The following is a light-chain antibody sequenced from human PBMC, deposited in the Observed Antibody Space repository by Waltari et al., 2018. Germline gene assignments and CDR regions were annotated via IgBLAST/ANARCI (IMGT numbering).Light chain of an antibody. V-gene: IGLV3-19*01. CDR2: GKN. CDR3: HSRDSSGDVV. J-gene: IGLJ2*01. CDR1: SLRTYY. Sequence: SSELTQDPAVSVALGQTVRIPCQGDSLRTYYVSWFHQKPGQAPGLVIYGKNNRPSGIPDRFSASSSGSTASLTIIGAQAEDEADYYCHSRDSSGDVVIGGGTKLTVV.